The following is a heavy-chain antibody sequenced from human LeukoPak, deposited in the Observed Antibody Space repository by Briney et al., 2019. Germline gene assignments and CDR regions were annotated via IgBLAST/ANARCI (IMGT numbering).Heavy chain of an antibody. J-gene: IGHJ4*02. V-gene: IGHV3-23*01. CDR3: AKDIGSYYNRVSFDY. CDR1: GFTFSSYA. Sequence: PGGSLRLSCAASGFTFSSYAMSWVRQAPGKGLEWVSAISGSGGSTYYADSVKGRFTISRDNAKNSLYLQMNSLRAEDTALYYCAKDIGSYYNRVSFDYWGQGTLVTVSS. CDR2: ISGSGGST. D-gene: IGHD3-10*01.